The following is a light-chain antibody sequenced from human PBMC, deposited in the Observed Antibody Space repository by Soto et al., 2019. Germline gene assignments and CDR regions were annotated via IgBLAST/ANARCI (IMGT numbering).Light chain of an antibody. CDR3: QQSYSTLPT. Sequence: DIQMTQSPSSLSASVGDRVTITCRASQSINTYLNWYQQKPGKAPKLLIYAASTLQSGVPSRFSGSGSGTDFTLTISRLQPEDFAIYYCQQSYSTLPTFGQGTKVEI. V-gene: IGKV1-39*01. J-gene: IGKJ1*01. CDR2: AAS. CDR1: QSINTY.